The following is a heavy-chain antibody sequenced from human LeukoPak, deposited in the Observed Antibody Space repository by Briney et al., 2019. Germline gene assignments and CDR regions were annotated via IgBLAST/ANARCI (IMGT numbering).Heavy chain of an antibody. CDR2: ISGSGDST. CDR3: AKVGNGQTYYYDSSGYFLDY. CDR1: GFTFSSYA. Sequence: GGSLRLSCAASGFTFSSYAMNWVRQAPGKGLEWVSTISGSGDSTYYADSVKGRFTISRDNSKNTLYLQMNSLRAEDTAVYYCAKVGNGQTYYYDSSGYFLDYWGQGTLVTVSS. V-gene: IGHV3-23*01. D-gene: IGHD3-22*01. J-gene: IGHJ4*02.